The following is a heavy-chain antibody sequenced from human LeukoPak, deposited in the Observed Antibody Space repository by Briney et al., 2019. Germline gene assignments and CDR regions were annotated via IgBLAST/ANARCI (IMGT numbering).Heavy chain of an antibody. CDR1: GDSISSYY. CDR3: ARAKVVPAAIIT. D-gene: IGHD2-2*02. Sequence: SETLSLTCTVSGDSISSYYWSWIRQPPGKGLEGIGYIYYSGCTNYNPSLKSRGNISVDKSKNQFSLKLSSVTDAETDMYYCARAKVVPAAIITWGQGTMVTVSS. CDR2: IYYSGCT. J-gene: IGHJ3*01. V-gene: IGHV4-59*01.